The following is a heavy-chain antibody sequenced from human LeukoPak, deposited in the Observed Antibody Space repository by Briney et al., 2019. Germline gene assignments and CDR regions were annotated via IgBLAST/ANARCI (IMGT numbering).Heavy chain of an antibody. CDR1: GFTFGKYW. CDR3: ARDQYDTWSRRGNFDS. J-gene: IGHJ4*02. Sequence: GGSLRLSCVASGFTFGKYWMSWVRQAPGKRLEWVANIKLDGSEKNYVDSVKGRFTISRDNTKNSLYLQMNSLRAEDTAVFYCARDQYDTWSRRGNFDSWGQGTLVIVSS. D-gene: IGHD3-3*01. V-gene: IGHV3-7*03. CDR2: IKLDGSEK.